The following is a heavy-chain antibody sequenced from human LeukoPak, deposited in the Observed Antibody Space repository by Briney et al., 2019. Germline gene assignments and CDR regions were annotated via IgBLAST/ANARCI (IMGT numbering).Heavy chain of an antibody. CDR3: AREVSVMVRGTQNAFDI. D-gene: IGHD3-10*01. V-gene: IGHV4-39*07. J-gene: IGHJ3*02. Sequence: PSETLSLTCTVSGGSISSSSYYWGWIRQPPGEGLEWIGSIYYSGSTYYNPSLKSRVTISVDTSKNQFSLKLSSVTAADTAVYYCAREVSVMVRGTQNAFDIWGQGTMVTVS. CDR1: GGSISSSSYY. CDR2: IYYSGST.